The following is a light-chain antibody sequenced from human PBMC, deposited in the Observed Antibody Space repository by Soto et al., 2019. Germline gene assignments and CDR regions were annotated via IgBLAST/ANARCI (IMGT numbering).Light chain of an antibody. CDR3: QHYNNWPPFT. J-gene: IGKJ3*01. Sequence: EVVMTQSPATLSVSPGESATLSCRASQTVSSNLAWYQHKPGQAPRLLIYGASTRATGIPARFSGSGSGTDSTLTINKLQSEDSAVYFCQHYNNWPPFTSGPGTKVDIK. CDR1: QTVSSN. CDR2: GAS. V-gene: IGKV3-15*01.